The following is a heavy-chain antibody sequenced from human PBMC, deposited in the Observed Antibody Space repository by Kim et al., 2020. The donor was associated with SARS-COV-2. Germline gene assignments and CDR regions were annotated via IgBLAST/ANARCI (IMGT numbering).Heavy chain of an antibody. D-gene: IGHD2-15*01. CDR1: GYSISSGYY. Sequence: SETLSLTCTVSGYSISSGYYWGWIRQPPGKGLEWIGSIYHSGSTYYNPSLKSRVTISVDTSKNQFSLKLSSVTAADTAVYYCARLGGDIVVVVAEVSYFDYWGQGTLVTVSS. V-gene: IGHV4-38-2*02. CDR2: IYHSGST. J-gene: IGHJ4*02. CDR3: ARLGGDIVVVVAEVSYFDY.